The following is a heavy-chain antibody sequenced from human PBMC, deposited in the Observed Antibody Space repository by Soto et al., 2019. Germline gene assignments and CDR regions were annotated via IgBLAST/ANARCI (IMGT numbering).Heavy chain of an antibody. CDR1: GFTFSSYW. CDR3: VRDRGSPDSFDS. D-gene: IGHD3-10*01. Sequence: PGGSLRLSCAASGFTFSSYWMSWVRQAPGKGLEWVANIKQDGSEKYYVDSVKGRFTISRDDAKNTLYLQMNSLRSEDTAVYYCVRDRGSPDSFDSRGQGTKVTVSS. J-gene: IGHJ3*02. CDR2: IKQDGSEK. V-gene: IGHV3-7*01.